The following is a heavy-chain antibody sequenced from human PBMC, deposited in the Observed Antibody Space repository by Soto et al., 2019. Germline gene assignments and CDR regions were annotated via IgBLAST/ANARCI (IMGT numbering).Heavy chain of an antibody. V-gene: IGHV3-53*01. J-gene: IGHJ4*02. CDR1: GFLVNSAY. Sequence: EVQLVESGGGLIPPGGSLRLSCAASGFLVNSAYMTWVRQAPGKGLEWLSMINSDGSTLYAESVKGRFTISRDNSKNRLDLQMHSLRAVDTAMYYCARSGYSFAWGYWGQGTLVIVTS. CDR3: ARSGYSFAWGY. CDR2: INSDGST. D-gene: IGHD5-18*01.